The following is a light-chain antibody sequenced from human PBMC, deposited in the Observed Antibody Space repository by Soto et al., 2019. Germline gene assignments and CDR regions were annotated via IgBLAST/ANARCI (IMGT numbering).Light chain of an antibody. CDR1: QSISSW. V-gene: IGKV1-27*01. J-gene: IGKJ4*01. CDR2: AAS. Sequence: DIQMTQSPSTLSASVGDRVTITCRASQSISSWLAWYQQKPGKAPKLLIYAASTLQAGVPSRFSGSGSGTDFTLTISSLQPEDVAAYYCQKYNSAPLTFGGGTKVDTK. CDR3: QKYNSAPLT.